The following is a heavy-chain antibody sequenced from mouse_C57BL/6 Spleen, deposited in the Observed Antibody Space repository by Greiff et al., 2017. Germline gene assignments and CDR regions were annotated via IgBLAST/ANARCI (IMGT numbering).Heavy chain of an antibody. Sequence: QVQLQQPGAELVMPGASVKLSCKASGYTFTSYWMHWVKQRPGQGLEWIGEIDPSDSYTNYNQKFKGKSTLTVDKSSSTAYMQLSSLTSEDSAVYYCARGPRLGQALLEYWGQGTTLTVSS. CDR3: ARGPRLGQALLEY. J-gene: IGHJ2*01. CDR1: GYTFTSYW. CDR2: IDPSDSYT. V-gene: IGHV1-69*01. D-gene: IGHD4-1*01.